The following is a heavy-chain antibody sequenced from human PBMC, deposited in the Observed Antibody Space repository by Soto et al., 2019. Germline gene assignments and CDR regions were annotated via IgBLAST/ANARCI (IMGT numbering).Heavy chain of an antibody. J-gene: IGHJ4*02. CDR1: GGSFGNSA. CDR3: ATGVIWIGYFTVDS. CDR2: FIPVYRTL. V-gene: IGHV1-69*01. D-gene: IGHD3-3*01. Sequence: QVQLVQSGAEVKKPGSSVKVSCKASGGSFGNSAINWVRQTPGQGLGWLGGFIPVYRTLNYAQKFQGRVTITADESTGTAYMTLSSLASDDPAVYYCATGVIWIGYFTVDSWGQGTRVTVSS.